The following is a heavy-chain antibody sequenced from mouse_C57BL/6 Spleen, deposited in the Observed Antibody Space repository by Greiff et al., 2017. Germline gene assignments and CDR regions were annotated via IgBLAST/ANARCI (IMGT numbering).Heavy chain of an antibody. CDR1: GFTFSSYA. CDR3: TRGGNGASYYAMDY. CDR2: ISSGGDYI. V-gene: IGHV5-9-1*02. J-gene: IGHJ4*01. D-gene: IGHD2-1*01. Sequence: EVKVVESGEGLVKPGGSLKLSCAASGFTFSSYAMSWVRQTPEKRLEWVAYISSGGDYIYYADTVKGRFTISRDNARNTLYLQMSSLKSEDTAMYYCTRGGNGASYYAMDYWGQGTSVTVSS.